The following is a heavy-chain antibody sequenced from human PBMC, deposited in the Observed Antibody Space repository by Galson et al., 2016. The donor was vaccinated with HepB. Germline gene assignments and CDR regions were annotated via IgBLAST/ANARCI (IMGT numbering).Heavy chain of an antibody. CDR3: AKDRAGSVSWGFRS. J-gene: IGHJ1*01. CDR2: ISDSGSST. CDR1: GFTFSNYA. V-gene: IGHV3-23*01. D-gene: IGHD3-10*01. Sequence: SLRLSCAASGFTFSNYAMNWVRQAPGKGLQWVSTISDSGSSTYYGDSVQGRFIISRDNSKNTLYLQMNSLRAEDTAVYYCAKDRAGSVSWGFRSWSQGALVTVSS.